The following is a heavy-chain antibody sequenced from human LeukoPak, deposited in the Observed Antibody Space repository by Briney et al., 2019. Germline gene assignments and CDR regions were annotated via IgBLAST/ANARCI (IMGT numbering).Heavy chain of an antibody. CDR3: TRDSRGYGDFPGWFES. V-gene: IGHV3-15*01. D-gene: IGHD4-17*01. Sequence: SGGSLRLSCAASGFTFSSYSMNWVRQAPGKGLEWVGHIKSKTDGEATDSAAPVKGRFIISRDESKNTLYLQMNSLKSEDTSVYYCTRDSRGYGDFPGWFESWGQGTLVTVSS. CDR2: IKSKTDGEAT. J-gene: IGHJ5*01. CDR1: GFTFSSYS.